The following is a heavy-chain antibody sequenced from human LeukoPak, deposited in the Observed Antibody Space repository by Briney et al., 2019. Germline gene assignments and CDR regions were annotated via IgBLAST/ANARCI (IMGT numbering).Heavy chain of an antibody. Sequence: SETLSLTCAVYGGSFIDYYWSWIRQPPGRGLEWIGKINHSGSTNYNPSLKSRVTISVDTSKNQFSLKLSSVTAADTAVYYCARRIEKTAMVDYWGQGTLVTVSS. CDR3: ARRIEKTAMVDY. V-gene: IGHV4-34*01. CDR2: INHSGST. CDR1: GGSFIDYY. D-gene: IGHD5-18*01. J-gene: IGHJ4*02.